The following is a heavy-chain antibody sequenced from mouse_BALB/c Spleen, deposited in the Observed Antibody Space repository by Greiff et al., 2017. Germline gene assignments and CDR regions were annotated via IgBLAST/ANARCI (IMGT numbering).Heavy chain of an antibody. CDR2: ISSGSSTI. Sequence: EVKLMESGGGLVQPGGSRKLSCAASGFTFSSFGMPWVRQAPEKGLEWVAYISSGSSTIYYADRVKGRFTISGDNTKNTLILQMTSLKSEDTAMYYCARSEYSWFAYWGQGTLVTVSA. V-gene: IGHV5-17*02. CDR3: ARSEYSWFAY. CDR1: GFTFSSFG. J-gene: IGHJ3*01. D-gene: IGHD2-10*02.